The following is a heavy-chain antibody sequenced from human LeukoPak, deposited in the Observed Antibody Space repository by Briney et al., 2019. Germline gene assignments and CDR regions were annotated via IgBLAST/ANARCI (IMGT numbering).Heavy chain of an antibody. Sequence: EASVNLSCTASGYTFTSSDINWVRQATAQGLEWMRWMNPNTGDTGYAQKFQGRITMTWDTSISTAYMVLSSLRSEDTAVYYCVSNTDTVVMPGAMADNWFDPWGQGTLVTVSS. CDR2: MNPNTGDT. CDR1: GYTFTSSD. V-gene: IGHV1-8*01. D-gene: IGHD2-2*01. J-gene: IGHJ5*02. CDR3: VSNTDTVVMPGAMADNWFDP.